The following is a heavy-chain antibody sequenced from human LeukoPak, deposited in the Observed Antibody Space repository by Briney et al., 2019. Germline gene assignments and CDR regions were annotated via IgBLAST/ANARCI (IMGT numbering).Heavy chain of an antibody. J-gene: IGHJ5*02. CDR1: GGSISSGDYY. V-gene: IGHV4-30-4*01. Sequence: MPSETLSLTCTVSGGSISSGDYYWSWIRQPPGKGLEWIGYIYYNGNTYYNPSHKSRVTISMDMSKNQFSLKLSSVTAADTAVYYCARIAAIGSGLTWWFDPWGQGTLVTVSS. D-gene: IGHD3-10*01. CDR3: ARIAAIGSGLTWWFDP. CDR2: IYYNGNT.